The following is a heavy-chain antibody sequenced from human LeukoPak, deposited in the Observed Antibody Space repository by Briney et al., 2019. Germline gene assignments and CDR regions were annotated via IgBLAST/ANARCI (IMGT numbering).Heavy chain of an antibody. CDR2: INRSAST. D-gene: IGHD2-15*01. CDR3: ARSTYCSGGSCSHNWFDP. J-gene: IGHJ5*02. Sequence: SETLSLTCVLYGGSSTNYFWSWIRQPPGKGLEWIGEINRSASTNYNPPLKSRVTISVDTSKNQFSLKLSSVTAADTAVYYCARSTYCSGGSCSHNWFDPWGQGTLVTVSS. CDR1: GGSSTNYF. V-gene: IGHV4-34*01.